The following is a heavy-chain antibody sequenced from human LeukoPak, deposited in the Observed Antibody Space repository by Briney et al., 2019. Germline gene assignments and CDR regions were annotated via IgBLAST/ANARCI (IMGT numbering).Heavy chain of an antibody. CDR1: GGSISRSRYW. Sequence: KPSETLPLTCTVSGGSISRSRYWWDWVRQPPGEGPEWIGSIHYGGTTYYNPSLKSRVTISLDTSKMQFSLRLSSVTAADTAVYYCASRAMGTKSIDYWGQGTLVTVSS. CDR3: ASRAMGTKSIDY. D-gene: IGHD1-7*01. CDR2: IHYGGTT. J-gene: IGHJ4*02. V-gene: IGHV4-39*01.